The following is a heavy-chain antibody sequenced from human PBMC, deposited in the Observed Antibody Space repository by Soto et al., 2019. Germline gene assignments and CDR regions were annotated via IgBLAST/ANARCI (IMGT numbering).Heavy chain of an antibody. Sequence: PGGALRLSCAAYGFTFSSYGMHWVRQAPGKGLEWVAVISYDGSNKYYADSVKGRFTISRDNSKNTLYLQMNSLRAEDTAVYYCAKDYGGTPGYWGQGTLVTVSS. CDR2: ISYDGSNK. CDR3: AKDYGGTPGY. V-gene: IGHV3-30*18. J-gene: IGHJ4*02. CDR1: GFTFSSYG. D-gene: IGHD4-17*01.